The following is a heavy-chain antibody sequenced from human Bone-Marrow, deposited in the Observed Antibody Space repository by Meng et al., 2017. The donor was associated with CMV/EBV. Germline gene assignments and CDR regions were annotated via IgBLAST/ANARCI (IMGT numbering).Heavy chain of an antibody. CDR2: ISYDGSNK. Sequence: GGSLRLSCAASGFTFSSYAMHWVRQAPGKGLEWVAVISYDGSNKYYADSVKGRFTISRDNSKNTLYLQMNSLRAEDTAVYYCARESEVFGVDYFTYWGRGPLAPVPS. CDR1: GFTFSSYA. V-gene: IGHV3-30-3*01. D-gene: IGHD3-3*01. CDR3: ARESEVFGVDYFTY. J-gene: IGHJ4*02.